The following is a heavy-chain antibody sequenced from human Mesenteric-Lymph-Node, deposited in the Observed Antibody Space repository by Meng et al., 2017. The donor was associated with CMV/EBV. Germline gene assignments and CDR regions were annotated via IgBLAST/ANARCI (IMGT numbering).Heavy chain of an antibody. V-gene: IGHV3-53*01. J-gene: IGHJ6*02. CDR3: AREGEGDIVAKYAPDV. D-gene: IGHD2-15*01. Sequence: GGSLRLSCAASGFTVSSNYMSWVRQAPGKGLEWVSVIYSGGSTYYADSVKGRFTISRDNSKNTLYLQMNSLRAEDTAVYYCAREGEGDIVAKYAPDVWGQGTTVTVSS. CDR1: GFTVSSNY. CDR2: IYSGGST.